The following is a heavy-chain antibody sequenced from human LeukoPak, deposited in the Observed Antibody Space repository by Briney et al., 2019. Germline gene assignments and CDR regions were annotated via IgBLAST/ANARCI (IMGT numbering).Heavy chain of an antibody. CDR2: IYYSGST. V-gene: IGHV4-59*01. D-gene: IGHD6-19*01. Sequence: SETLSLTCTVSGGSISSYYWSWIRQPPGKGLEWIGYIYYSGSTNYNPSLKSRVTISVDTSKNQFSLKLSSVTAADTAVYYCARDSTAYSSGWYYYYYMDVWGKGTTVTVPS. J-gene: IGHJ6*03. CDR3: ARDSTAYSSGWYYYYYMDV. CDR1: GGSISSYY.